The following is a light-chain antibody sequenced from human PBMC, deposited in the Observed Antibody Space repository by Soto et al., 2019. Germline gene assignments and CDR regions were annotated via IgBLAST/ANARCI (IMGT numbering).Light chain of an antibody. Sequence: QSVLTQPASVSGSPGQSITISCTGTSSDVGSYNLVSWYQQHPGKAPKLMIYEGSKRPSGVSNRFSGSKSGNTASLTISGLQAEDEADYYCCSYAGRDYVFGTGTRSPS. J-gene: IGLJ1*01. V-gene: IGLV2-23*01. CDR2: EGS. CDR3: CSYAGRDYV. CDR1: SSDVGSYNL.